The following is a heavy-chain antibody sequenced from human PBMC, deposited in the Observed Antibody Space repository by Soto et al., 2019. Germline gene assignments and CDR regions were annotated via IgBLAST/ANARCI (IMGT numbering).Heavy chain of an antibody. CDR2: ISPDGGNT. CDR3: ASIAH. V-gene: IGHV3-74*03. J-gene: IGHJ5*02. CDR1: GFTFSTLW. Sequence: PGGSLRLSCADSGFTFSTLWMHWVRQAPGKGLDWVSFISPDGGNTAYADSVKGRVTVSRDNAKNTLYLQMDSLRAEDTAVYYCASIAHWAQGTLVTVSS.